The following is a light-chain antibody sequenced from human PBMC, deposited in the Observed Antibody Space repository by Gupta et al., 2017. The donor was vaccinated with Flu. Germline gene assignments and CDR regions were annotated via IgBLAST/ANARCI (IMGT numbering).Light chain of an antibody. CDR3: AAWDDSLSGL. J-gene: IGLJ3*02. V-gene: IGLV1-47*01. CDR1: SSNIGSNY. Sequence: QSVLPQPPSASGTPGQSVTIPCSGSSSNIGSNYVYWYQQLPGTAPKLLIYRNNQRPSGVPDRFSGSKSGTSASLAISGLRSEDEADYYCAAWDDSLSGLFGGGTKLTVL. CDR2: RNN.